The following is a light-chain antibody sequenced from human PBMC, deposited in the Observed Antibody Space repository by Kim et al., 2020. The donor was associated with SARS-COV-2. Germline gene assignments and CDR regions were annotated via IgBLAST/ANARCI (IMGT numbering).Light chain of an antibody. CDR2: GNN. J-gene: IGLJ2*01. CDR1: SLRGYY. Sequence: ALGQTVRCACQGDSLRGYYASWYQQKPGQAPIFVMFGNNNRPSGIPDRFSGSSSGNTASLTITGAQAEDEADYYCSSRDSSRRHLIFGGGTKVTVL. V-gene: IGLV3-19*01. CDR3: SSRDSSRRHLI.